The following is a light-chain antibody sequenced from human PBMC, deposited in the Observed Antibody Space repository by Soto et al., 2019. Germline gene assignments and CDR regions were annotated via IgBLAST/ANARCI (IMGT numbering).Light chain of an antibody. J-gene: IGKJ4*01. CDR3: QQSYSFPT. CDR2: DAS. Sequence: DIPMTQSPSSLSASVGDRVTITCRASESISTQLNWYQQKPGKAPNLLIYDASTLQSGVPSRFSGSGSGTDSSLTISSLQPEDFASYYCQQSYSFPTFGGGTKVEN. V-gene: IGKV1-39*01. CDR1: ESISTQ.